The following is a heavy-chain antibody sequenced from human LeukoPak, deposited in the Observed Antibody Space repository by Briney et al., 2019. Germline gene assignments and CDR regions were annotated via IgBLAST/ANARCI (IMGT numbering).Heavy chain of an antibody. CDR2: IYYSGST. V-gene: IGHV4-39*02. D-gene: IGHD5-12*01. CDR3: ARDPNKATIQFDY. J-gene: IGHJ4*02. CDR1: GGSISSSSYY. Sequence: PSETLSLTCTVSGGSISSSSYYWGWIRQPPGKGLEWIGTIYYSGSTYYNPSLKSRATISVDTSKNQFSLKLSSVTAADTAVYYCARDPNKATIQFDYWGQGTLVTVSS.